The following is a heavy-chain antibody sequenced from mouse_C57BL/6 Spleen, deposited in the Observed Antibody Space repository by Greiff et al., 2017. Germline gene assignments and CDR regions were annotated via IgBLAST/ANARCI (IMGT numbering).Heavy chain of an antibody. CDR1: GYSFTDYN. J-gene: IGHJ4*01. Sequence: EVKLQESGPELVKPGASVKISCKASGYSFTDYNMNWVKQSNGKSLEWIGVITPNYGTTSYNQKFKGKATLTVDQSSSTAYMQLNSLTSEDSAVYNWAKGKYGYYAMDYWGQGTSVTVSS. D-gene: IGHD2-1*01. V-gene: IGHV1-39*01. CDR2: ITPNYGTT. CDR3: AKGKYGYYAMDY.